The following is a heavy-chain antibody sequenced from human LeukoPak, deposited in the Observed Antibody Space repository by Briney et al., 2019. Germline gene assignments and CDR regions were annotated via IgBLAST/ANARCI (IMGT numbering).Heavy chain of an antibody. CDR1: GGSVSSYY. CDR2: IHPSGST. D-gene: IGHD6-19*01. CDR3: ARDSDTFSSAWYRYFDY. V-gene: IGHV4-4*07. J-gene: IGHJ4*02. Sequence: KPSETLSLTCTVSGGSVSSYYWSWIRQPAGKGLEWIGRIHPSGSTNYNPSLKSRVTMSVDTSESQFSLKLSSVTAADTALYYCARDSDTFSSAWYRYFDYWGQGTLVTVSS.